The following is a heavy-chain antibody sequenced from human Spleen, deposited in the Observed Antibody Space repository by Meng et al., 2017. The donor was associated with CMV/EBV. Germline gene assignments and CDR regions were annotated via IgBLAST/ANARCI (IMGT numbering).Heavy chain of an antibody. V-gene: IGHV3-48*03. CDR2: IFTSGTIV. CDR3: ARRGDQNFCDS. D-gene: IGHD7-27*01. CDR1: GFMFSSYR. J-gene: IGHJ4*02. Sequence: GESLKISCAASGFMFSSYRMHWLRQTPGKGLEWVAFIFTSGTIVYYADSVKGRFTISRDNTKNSLYLQMNSLGAEDTAVYYCARRGDQNFCDSWGQGTLVTVSS.